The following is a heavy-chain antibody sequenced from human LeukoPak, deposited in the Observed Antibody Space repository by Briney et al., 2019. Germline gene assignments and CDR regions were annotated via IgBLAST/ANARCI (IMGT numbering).Heavy chain of an antibody. CDR1: GYTFTGYY. J-gene: IGHJ3*02. Sequence: ASVKVSCKASGYTFTGYYIHWVRQAPGQGLEWMGRINPNSGGTNYAQKFQGRVTMTRDTSTSTVYMELSSLRSEDTAVYYCARDAAYYYDSSGYPHAFDIWGQGTMVTVSS. CDR3: ARDAAYYYDSSGYPHAFDI. D-gene: IGHD3-22*01. V-gene: IGHV1-2*06. CDR2: INPNSGGT.